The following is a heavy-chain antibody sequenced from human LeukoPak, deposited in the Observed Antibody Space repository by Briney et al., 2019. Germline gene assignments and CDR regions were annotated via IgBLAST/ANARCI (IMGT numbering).Heavy chain of an antibody. CDR3: ARRSDFRNWFDP. Sequence: GESLKISCKAFGYSFTNYWIDWVRQMPGKGLEWMGNIYPGNSQTTYRRSFEGQVTISADRSISTAYLQWNSLKASDTAMYYCARRSDFRNWFDPWGLGTLVTVSA. CDR2: IYPGNSQT. J-gene: IGHJ5*02. D-gene: IGHD2-21*02. V-gene: IGHV5-51*01. CDR1: GYSFTNYW.